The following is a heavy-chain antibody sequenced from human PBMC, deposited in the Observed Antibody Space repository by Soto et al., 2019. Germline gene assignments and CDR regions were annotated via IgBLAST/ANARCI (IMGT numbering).Heavy chain of an antibody. CDR3: ARSYKSMMIVVLIGPADY. CDR2: ISGIGYST. J-gene: IGHJ4*02. V-gene: IGHV3-23*01. CDR1: GFSFSAKP. Sequence: EVELLESGGGLVQPGGSLRLSCAASGFSFSAKPWTWVPQAPGRGLGWLAGISGIGYSTYYANSVKGRFTISRDNSKNTLYLQMNGLRAEDTAVYYCARSYKSMMIVVLIGPADYWGQGTLVTISS. D-gene: IGHD3-22*01.